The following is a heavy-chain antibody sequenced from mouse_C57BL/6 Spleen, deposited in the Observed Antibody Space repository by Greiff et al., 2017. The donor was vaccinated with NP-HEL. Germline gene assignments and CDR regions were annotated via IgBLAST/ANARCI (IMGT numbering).Heavy chain of an antibody. Sequence: VQLQQSGAELVRPGASVTLSCKASGYTFTDYEMHWVKQTPVHGLEWIGAIDPESGGTAYKQKFKGRAILTADKSTSTAYMELRSLTSEDSGVYYCTRGYGSPFFDYWGQGTTLTVSA. J-gene: IGHJ2*01. CDR3: TRGYGSPFFDY. CDR1: GYTFTDYE. D-gene: IGHD1-1*01. V-gene: IGHV1-15*01. CDR2: IDPESGGT.